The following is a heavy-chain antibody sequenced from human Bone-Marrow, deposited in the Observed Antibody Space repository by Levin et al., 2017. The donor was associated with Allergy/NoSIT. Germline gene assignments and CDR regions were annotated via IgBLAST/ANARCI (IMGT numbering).Heavy chain of an antibody. D-gene: IGHD3-10*01. Sequence: SETLSLTCSVSGGSISSGGHYWNWIRQHPGKGLEWIGCIYYSGSTYYNPSLKSRVTISVDTSKNQFSLQLSSVTAADTAVYFCARSGGGSNWFDPWGQGTLVTVYS. CDR2: IYYSGST. CDR3: ARSGGGSNWFDP. V-gene: IGHV4-31*03. CDR1: GGSISSGGHY. J-gene: IGHJ5*02.